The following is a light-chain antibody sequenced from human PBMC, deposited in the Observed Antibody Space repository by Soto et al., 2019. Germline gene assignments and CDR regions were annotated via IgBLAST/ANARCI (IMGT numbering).Light chain of an antibody. CDR1: QSISSW. V-gene: IGKV1-5*01. CDR2: DAS. Sequence: DIQMTQSPSTLSASVGDRVTITCRASQSISSWLAWYQQKPGKAPKLLIYDASNLESGVPFRFSGSGSGTAFTLTSRSPQAYDFSTYYRQQYKTYSFGQGTRLEIK. CDR3: QQYKTYS. J-gene: IGKJ5*01.